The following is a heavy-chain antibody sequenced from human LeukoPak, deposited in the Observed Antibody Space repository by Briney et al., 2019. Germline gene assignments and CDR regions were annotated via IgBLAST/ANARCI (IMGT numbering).Heavy chain of an antibody. J-gene: IGHJ3*02. V-gene: IGHV4-39*07. Sequence: PSETLSLTCTVSGGSISSSSYYWGWIRQPPGKGLEWIGSIYYSGSTYYNPSLKSRVTISVDTSKNQFSLKLSSVTAADTAVYYCARDIADSSGYRDAFDIWGQGTMVTVSS. D-gene: IGHD3-22*01. CDR1: GGSISSSSYY. CDR2: IYYSGST. CDR3: ARDIADSSGYRDAFDI.